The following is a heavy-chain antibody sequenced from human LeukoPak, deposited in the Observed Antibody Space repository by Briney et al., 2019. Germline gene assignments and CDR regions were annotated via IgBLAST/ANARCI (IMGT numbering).Heavy chain of an antibody. CDR1: GGSFSGYY. CDR2: INHSGST. D-gene: IGHD3-3*01. Sequence: PSETLSLTCAVYGGSFSGYYWSWIRQPPGKGLEWIGEINHSGSTNYNPSLKSRVTISVDTSKNQFSLKLSSVTAADTAVYYCARDAPKSRFLEWLSRNDYYYMDVWGKGTTVTVSS. CDR3: ARDAPKSRFLEWLSRNDYYYMDV. J-gene: IGHJ6*03. V-gene: IGHV4-34*01.